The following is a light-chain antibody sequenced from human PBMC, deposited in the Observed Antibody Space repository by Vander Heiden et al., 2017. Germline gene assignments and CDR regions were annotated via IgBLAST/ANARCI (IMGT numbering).Light chain of an antibody. J-gene: IGLJ3*02. CDR1: KLGHKY. V-gene: IGLV3-1*01. CDR2: QDD. CDR3: QAWDSVTGGV. Sequence: SYELTQPPSVSVSPGPTASITCSGDKLGHKYSCWYQQKPGQSPLLVIFQDDKRPSGIPERFSGSNSGNTATLTISGTQTMDEADYYCQAWDSVTGGVFGGGTKLTVL.